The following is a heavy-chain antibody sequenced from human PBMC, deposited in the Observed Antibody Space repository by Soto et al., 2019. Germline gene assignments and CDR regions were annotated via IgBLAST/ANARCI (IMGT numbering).Heavy chain of an antibody. V-gene: IGHV4-59*01. D-gene: IGHD2-2*01. CDR2: IYYSGST. CDR3: ARGRGGWFINQLLNAFDI. CDR1: GSPISSYY. J-gene: IGHJ3*02. Sequence: PPETLSLTSTVSGSPISSYYWSCIRQPPKQGLEWIGYIYYSGSTNYTPSLKSRVTISVDTSKNQFSLKLSSVTAADTAVYYCARGRGGWFINQLLNAFDIWGQGTMVTV.